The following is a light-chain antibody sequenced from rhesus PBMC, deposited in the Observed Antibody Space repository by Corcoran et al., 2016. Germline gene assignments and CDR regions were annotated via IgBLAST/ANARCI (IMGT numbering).Light chain of an antibody. V-gene: IGKV1-38*01. CDR2: DAS. J-gene: IGKJ3*01. CDR3: QQRNSYPFT. Sequence: DIQLTQSPSSLSASVGDRVTITCRASQGISSSLAWYQQKSGKAPKLLTYDASNLQSGVPSRFSGSGTGTEFQLTISSLQPEDFATYNCQQRNSYPFTFGPGTKLDIK. CDR1: QGISSS.